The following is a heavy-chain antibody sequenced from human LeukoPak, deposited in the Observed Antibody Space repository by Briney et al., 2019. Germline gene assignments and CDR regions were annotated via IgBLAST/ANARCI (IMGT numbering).Heavy chain of an antibody. V-gene: IGHV3-30*18. CDR1: TFTFSNYG. Sequence: GGSLRLSCAASTFTFSNYGMHWVRQAPGKGLEWVATISFDGSAKNYADSVKGRFTISRDNSKNTLYLQMNSLRAEDTAVYYCAKDRSRTAAGYADYWGQGTLVTVSS. J-gene: IGHJ4*02. D-gene: IGHD6-13*01. CDR3: AKDRSRTAAGYADY. CDR2: ISFDGSAK.